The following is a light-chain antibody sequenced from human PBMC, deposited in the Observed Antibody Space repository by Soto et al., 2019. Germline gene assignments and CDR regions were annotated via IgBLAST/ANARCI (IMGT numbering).Light chain of an antibody. V-gene: IGKV3-15*01. Sequence: EIVMTQSPATLSVSPGERVTLSCRASQSVNSNLAWYQQNLGQAPRLLIFSASTRATGVPARFSGSGSGTEFTLTISSLQSEDCAIYYCQKYNIWPYTLGQGTKVDIK. CDR2: SAS. CDR1: QSVNSN. CDR3: QKYNIWPYT. J-gene: IGKJ2*01.